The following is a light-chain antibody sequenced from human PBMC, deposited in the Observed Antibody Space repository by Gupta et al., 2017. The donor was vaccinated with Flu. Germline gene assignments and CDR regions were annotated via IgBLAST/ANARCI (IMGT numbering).Light chain of an antibody. V-gene: IGKV2-30*01. CDR1: QGLVYSDGNTY. J-gene: IGKJ1*01. Sequence: DVVMTQSPLSLAVTLGQPASISCRSSQGLVYSDGNTYLHWFQQRPGQSPRRLIYLVSNRDSGVPDKFSGSGSGTDFTLKISRMEAEDIGVYFCMQGAHWPWAFGQGTKLEIK. CDR2: LVS. CDR3: MQGAHWPWA.